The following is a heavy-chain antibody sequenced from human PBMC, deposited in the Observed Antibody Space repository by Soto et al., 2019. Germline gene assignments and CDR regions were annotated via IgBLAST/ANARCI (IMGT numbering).Heavy chain of an antibody. J-gene: IGHJ6*02. CDR3: ARDQWXTVTTSYYYYDLDV. Sequence: GGSLRLSCGASGFTFSSYGMHWVRQAPGKGLEWLAVISNDGSKKYYADSVKGRFTISRNTSEGRFTISGDNSKNTVYLQMNSLRIEDTAVYYCARDQWXTVTTSYYYYDLDVWGQGTTVTVSS. CDR1: GFTFSSYG. D-gene: IGHD4-4*01. CDR2: ISNDGSKK. V-gene: IGHV3-30*03.